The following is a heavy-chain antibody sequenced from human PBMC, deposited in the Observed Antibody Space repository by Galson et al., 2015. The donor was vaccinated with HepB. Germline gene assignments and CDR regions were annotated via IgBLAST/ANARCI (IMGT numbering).Heavy chain of an antibody. J-gene: IGHJ4*02. CDR3: ARPAIFGVVIHTPLGY. CDR2: INPSGGST. V-gene: IGHV1-46*03. CDR1: GYTFTSYY. Sequence: SVKVSCKASGYTFTSYYMHWVRQAPGQGLEWMGIINPSGGSTSHAQKFQGRVTMTRDTSTSTVYMELSSLRSEDTAVYYCARPAIFGVVIHTPLGYWGQGTLVTVSS. D-gene: IGHD3-3*01.